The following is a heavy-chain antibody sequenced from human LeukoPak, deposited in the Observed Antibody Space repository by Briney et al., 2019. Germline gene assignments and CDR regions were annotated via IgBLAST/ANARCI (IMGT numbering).Heavy chain of an antibody. CDR1: GFTFSTYW. J-gene: IGHJ4*02. CDR3: VREDRAETRGA. CDR2: IKQDGSDK. Sequence: PGGSLRLSCAASGFTFSTYWMSWVRQAPGKGLEWVANIKQDGSDKYYVDSVKGRFTISRDNAKNSLYLQMNSLRAEDTAVYYCVREDRAETRGAWGQGTLVTVSS. V-gene: IGHV3-7*01. D-gene: IGHD5-18*01.